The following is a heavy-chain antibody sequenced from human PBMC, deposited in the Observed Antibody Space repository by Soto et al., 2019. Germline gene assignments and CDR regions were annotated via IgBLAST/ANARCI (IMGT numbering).Heavy chain of an antibody. CDR3: ARDRVPRGTTLPYDY. CDR1: GYTFTNYG. CDR2: ISAYNGNT. V-gene: IGHV1-18*01. J-gene: IGHJ4*02. D-gene: IGHD1-7*01. Sequence: GASVKVSCKASGYTFTNYGISWVRQAPGQGLEWLGWISAYNGNTNYAQKFQGRVTMTTDTSTSIAYMELRSLRSDDTAVYYCARDRVPRGTTLPYDYWGQGILVT.